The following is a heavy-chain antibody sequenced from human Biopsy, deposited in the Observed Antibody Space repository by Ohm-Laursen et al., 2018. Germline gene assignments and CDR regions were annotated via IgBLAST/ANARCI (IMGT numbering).Heavy chain of an antibody. D-gene: IGHD3-9*01. CDR2: ISYNERT. CDR3: VREPKTGTAEAWYFDL. CDR1: GASVKTSGYF. J-gene: IGHJ2*01. Sequence: SETLSLTCSVSGASVKTSGYFWAWLRQRPGKGLEWIGYISYNERTHYNPSLTSRLAISFDTSNNRISLQLSSVSVADTAVYYCVREPKTGTAEAWYFDLWGRGSPVTVPS. V-gene: IGHV4-31*03.